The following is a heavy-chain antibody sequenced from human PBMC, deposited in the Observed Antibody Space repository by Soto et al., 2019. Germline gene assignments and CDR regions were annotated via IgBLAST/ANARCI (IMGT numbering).Heavy chain of an antibody. J-gene: IGHJ4*02. D-gene: IGHD3-10*01. Sequence: QVQLVQSGAEVKKPGASVKVSCKASGYTFNSYGISWVRQAPGQGLEWMGWISAYTGNTNYAQKLQGRITMTTDTPTSTIYMELRSLRSDDTAIYYCARDQGGHRAVMGRTKNFDYWGQGTLVTVSS. CDR3: ARDQGGHRAVMGRTKNFDY. CDR1: GYTFNSYG. CDR2: ISAYTGNT. V-gene: IGHV1-18*01.